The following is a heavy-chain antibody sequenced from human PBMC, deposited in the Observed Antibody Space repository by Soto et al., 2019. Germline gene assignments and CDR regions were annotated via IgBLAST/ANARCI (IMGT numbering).Heavy chain of an antibody. J-gene: IGHJ6*02. CDR3: ASPTQPAYYYYGMDV. CDR2: IYPGDSDI. CDR1: GDSFTNSW. V-gene: IGHV5-51*01. Sequence: GESLKISCKGSGDSFTNSWIGWVRQKSGEGLGWMGIIYPGDSDIRYSPSFEGQVTISADKSISTAYLQWSSLKASDTAKYYCASPTQPAYYYYGMDVWGQGTTVTVSS.